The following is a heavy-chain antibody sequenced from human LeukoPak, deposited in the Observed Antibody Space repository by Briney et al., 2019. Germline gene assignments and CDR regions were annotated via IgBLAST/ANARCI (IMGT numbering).Heavy chain of an antibody. CDR1: GYTLTELS. CDR3: ATTVSYDSSGYLLGDY. D-gene: IGHD3-22*01. J-gene: IGHJ4*02. CDR2: FDPEDGET. Sequence: ASVKVPCKVSGYTLTELSMHWVRQAPGKGLEWMGGFDPEDGETIYAQKFQGRVTMTEDTSTDTAYMELSSLRSEDTAVYYCATTVSYDSSGYLLGDYWGQGTLVTVSS. V-gene: IGHV1-24*01.